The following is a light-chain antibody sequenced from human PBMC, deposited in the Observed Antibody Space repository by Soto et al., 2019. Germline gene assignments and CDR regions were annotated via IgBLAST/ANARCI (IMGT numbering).Light chain of an antibody. CDR3: QQSYSTPVT. CDR2: KAS. V-gene: IGKV1-5*03. Sequence: DIQMTQSPSTLSGYVGDRVTITCRASQTISSWLAWYQQKPGKAPKLLIYKASTLKSGVPSRFSGSGSGTDFTLTISSLQPEDFATYYCQQSYSTPVTFGQGTKVDIK. J-gene: IGKJ1*01. CDR1: QTISSW.